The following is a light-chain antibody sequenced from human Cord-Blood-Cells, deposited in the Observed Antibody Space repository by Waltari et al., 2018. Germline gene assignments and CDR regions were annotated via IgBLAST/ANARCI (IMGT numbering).Light chain of an antibody. CDR3: QQYYSTPYT. V-gene: IGKV4-1*01. Sequence: DIVMTQSTDSLAVSLGERATINCKSSPSVLYSPNNKNYLAWYQQKPGQPPKLLIYWASTRESGVPDRFSGSGSGTDFTLTISSLQAEDVAVYYCQQYYSTPYTFGQGTKLEIK. J-gene: IGKJ2*01. CDR2: WAS. CDR1: PSVLYSPNNKNY.